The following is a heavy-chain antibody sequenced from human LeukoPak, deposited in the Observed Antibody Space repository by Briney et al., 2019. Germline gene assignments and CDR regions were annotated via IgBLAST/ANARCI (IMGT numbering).Heavy chain of an antibody. V-gene: IGHV4-34*01. D-gene: IGHD3-10*01. CDR2: VNHSGST. CDR3: ARQRSGAPDFQH. J-gene: IGHJ1*01. CDR1: GGSFSGYY. Sequence: SETLSLTCAVYGGSFSGYYWSWIRPPPGKGLEWIGEVNHSGSTNYNPSLKSRVTISVDTSKNQFSLKLSSVTAADTAVYYCARQRSGAPDFQHWGQGTLVTVSS.